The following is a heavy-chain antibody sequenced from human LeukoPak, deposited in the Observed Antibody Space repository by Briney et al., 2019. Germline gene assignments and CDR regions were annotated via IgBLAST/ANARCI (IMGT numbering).Heavy chain of an antibody. CDR1: GGSISSSSYY. CDR2: IYYSGST. Sequence: SETVSLTCTVSGGSISSSSYYWGWIRQPPGKGLEWIGSIYYSGSTYYNPSLKSRVTISVDTSKNQFSLKLSSVTAADTAVYYCARPTVYYYYYMDVWGKGTTVTVSS. J-gene: IGHJ6*03. V-gene: IGHV4-39*01. CDR3: ARPTVYYYYYMDV. D-gene: IGHD4-11*01.